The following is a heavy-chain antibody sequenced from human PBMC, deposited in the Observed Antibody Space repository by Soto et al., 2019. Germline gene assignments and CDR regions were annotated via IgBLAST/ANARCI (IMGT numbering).Heavy chain of an antibody. D-gene: IGHD5-12*01. CDR3: AGSGYDLGLCDY. V-gene: IGHV1-69*13. CDR1: GYTFTSSD. Sequence: SVKVSCKASGYTFTSSDVYWVRQAPGQGLEWMGGIIPIFGTANYAQKFQGRVTITADESTSTAYMELSSLRSEDTAVYYCAGSGYDLGLCDYWGQGTLVTVSS. J-gene: IGHJ4*02. CDR2: IIPIFGTA.